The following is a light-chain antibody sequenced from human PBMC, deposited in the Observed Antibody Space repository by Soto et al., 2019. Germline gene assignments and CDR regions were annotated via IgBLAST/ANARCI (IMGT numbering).Light chain of an antibody. CDR1: SSDVGGYKF. CDR3: SSYTDNYNWV. Sequence: QSALTQPPSASGSPGQSVTISCTGTSSDVGGYKFVSWYQQHPGKAPKVMIYEVTQRPSGVPDRFSGSKSGNTASLTVSGLQAEDEADYYCSSYTDNYNWVFGGGTQLTVL. V-gene: IGLV2-8*01. J-gene: IGLJ3*02. CDR2: EVT.